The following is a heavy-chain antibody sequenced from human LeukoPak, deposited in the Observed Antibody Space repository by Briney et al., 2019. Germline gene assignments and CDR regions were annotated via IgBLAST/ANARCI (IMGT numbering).Heavy chain of an antibody. CDR3: ARGLTGTFDY. CDR1: GYSFTSYW. J-gene: IGHJ4*02. Sequence: GESLKISCKGCGYSFTSYWIGWVRQMPGKGREGMGIIYPADSDTRYSPSFQGQVTISADQSISTAYLQWSSLKASDTAMYYCARGLTGTFDYWGQGTLVTVSS. V-gene: IGHV5-51*01. CDR2: IYPADSDT. D-gene: IGHD1-20*01.